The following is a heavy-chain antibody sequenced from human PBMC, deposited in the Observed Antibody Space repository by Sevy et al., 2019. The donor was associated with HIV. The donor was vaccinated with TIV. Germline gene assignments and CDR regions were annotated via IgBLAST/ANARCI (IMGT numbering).Heavy chain of an antibody. D-gene: IGHD3-22*01. CDR1: GGSFSSYD. V-gene: IGHV4-34*01. Sequence: SETLSLTCAVYGGSFSSYDWSWIRQPPGKGLEWIGEINHSGTTNYNPSLKSRVTISLDTSKNQFSLKLTSVTAADTAVYYCARWRGTRVTMIVVVTTSYFDNWGQGTLVTVSS. CDR3: ARWRGTRVTMIVVVTTSYFDN. J-gene: IGHJ4*03. CDR2: INHSGTT.